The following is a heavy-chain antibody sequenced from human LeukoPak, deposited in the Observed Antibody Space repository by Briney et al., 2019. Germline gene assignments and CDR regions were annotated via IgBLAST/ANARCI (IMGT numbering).Heavy chain of an antibody. D-gene: IGHD4-23*01. Sequence: GGSLRLSCAASGFTFSSYEMRWVRQAPGKGLEWVSHISSSGSTIYYTDSVKGRFTISRDNSKNLLYLQMNSLRAEDTAIYYCARTVARIGYWGQGTLVTVSS. V-gene: IGHV3-48*03. CDR1: GFTFSSYE. CDR3: ARTVARIGY. CDR2: ISSSGSTI. J-gene: IGHJ4*02.